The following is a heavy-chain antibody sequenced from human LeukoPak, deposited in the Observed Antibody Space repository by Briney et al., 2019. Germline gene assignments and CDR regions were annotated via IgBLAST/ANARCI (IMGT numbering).Heavy chain of an antibody. Sequence: GESLKISCAASGFTFSSYGMHWVRQAPGKGLEWVAVISYDGSNKYYADSVKGRFTISRDNSKNTLYLQMNSLRAEDTAVYYCAKDSARMGGDGSVYSWGQGTLVTVSS. J-gene: IGHJ4*02. V-gene: IGHV3-30*18. D-gene: IGHD1-26*01. CDR3: AKDSARMGGDGSVYS. CDR2: ISYDGSNK. CDR1: GFTFSSYG.